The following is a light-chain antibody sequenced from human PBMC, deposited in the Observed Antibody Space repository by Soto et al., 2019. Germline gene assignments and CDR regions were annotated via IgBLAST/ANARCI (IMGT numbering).Light chain of an antibody. CDR2: HAS. CDR3: QQFFNYPRT. V-gene: IGKV1-8*01. Sequence: ILMTQSRSSFSSSIGDRVASTCRATQDIGQYLAWYQQKPGKAPKLLMYHASALQTGVPSRFSGSGSGTDFTLTISNLQSEDFGSYYCQQFFNYPRTFGQGTKVDI. J-gene: IGKJ1*01. CDR1: QDIGQY.